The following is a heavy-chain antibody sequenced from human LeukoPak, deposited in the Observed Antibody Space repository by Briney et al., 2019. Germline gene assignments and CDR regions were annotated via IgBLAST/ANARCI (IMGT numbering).Heavy chain of an antibody. J-gene: IGHJ4*02. V-gene: IGHV1-18*01. CDR3: ARAQTRIAAAGSFDY. CDR2: ISAYNGNT. D-gene: IGHD6-13*01. CDR1: GYTFTSYG. Sequence: WASVKVSCTASGYTFTSYGISWVPQAPGQGLEWMGWISAYNGNTNYAQKLQGRVTMTTDTSTSTAYMELRSLRSDDTAVYYCARAQTRIAAAGSFDYWGQGTLVTVSS.